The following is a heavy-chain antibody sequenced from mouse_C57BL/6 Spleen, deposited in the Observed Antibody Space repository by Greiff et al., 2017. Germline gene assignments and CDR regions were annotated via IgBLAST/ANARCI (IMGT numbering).Heavy chain of an antibody. CDR3: ARSRGTYYGSSPGFDV. J-gene: IGHJ1*03. CDR1: GYSITSDY. CDR2: ISYSGST. Sequence: EVKLMESGPGLAKPSQTLSLTCSVTGYSITSDYWNWIRKFPGNKLEYMGYISYSGSTYYNPSLKSRISITRDTSKNQYYLQLNSVTTEDTATYYCARSRGTYYGSSPGFDVWGTGTTVTVSS. D-gene: IGHD1-1*01. V-gene: IGHV3-8*01.